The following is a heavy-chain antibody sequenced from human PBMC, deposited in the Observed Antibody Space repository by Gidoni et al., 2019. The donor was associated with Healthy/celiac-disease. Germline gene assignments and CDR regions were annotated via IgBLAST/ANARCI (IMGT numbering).Heavy chain of an antibody. J-gene: IGHJ4*02. CDR1: GGSFSGYY. Sequence: QVQLQQWGAGLLKPSETLSLTCAVYGGSFSGYYWSWIRQPPGTGLEWIGEINHSGCTNYNTSLKSRVTISVDTSKNQFSLKLSSVTAADTAVYYCARSNKDIVVVVAATPAFDYWGQGTLVTVSS. CDR2: INHSGCT. D-gene: IGHD2-15*01. V-gene: IGHV4-34*01. CDR3: ARSNKDIVVVVAATPAFDY.